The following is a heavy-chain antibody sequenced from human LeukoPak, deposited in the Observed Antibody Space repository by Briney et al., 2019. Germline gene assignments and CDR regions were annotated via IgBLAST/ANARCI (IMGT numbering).Heavy chain of an antibody. V-gene: IGHV1-8*01. CDR2: MNPNRGNT. CDR1: GYTFTSYD. CDR3: ASPGYSYGTYMNV. Sequence: ASVKVSCKASGYTFTSYDINWLRQAAGQGLEWMGWMNPNRGNTGYAQKSQGRVTMTRNTSISTAYMELSSLRSEDTAVYYCASPGYSYGTYMNVWGKGTTVTVSS. J-gene: IGHJ6*03. D-gene: IGHD5-18*01.